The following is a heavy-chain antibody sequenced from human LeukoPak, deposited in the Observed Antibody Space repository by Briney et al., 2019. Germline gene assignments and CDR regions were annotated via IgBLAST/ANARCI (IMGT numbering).Heavy chain of an antibody. CDR3: TTSYYYGSGSYYNG. D-gene: IGHD3-10*01. J-gene: IGHJ4*02. CDR1: GFTLSNAW. V-gene: IGHV3-15*01. Sequence: GGSLRLSCAASGFTLSNAWMSWVHQAPGKGLEWVGRIKSKTDGGTTDYAAPVKGRFTISRDDSKNTLYLQMDSLKTEDTAVYYCTTSYYYGSGSYYNGWGQGTLVTVSS. CDR2: IKSKTDGGTT.